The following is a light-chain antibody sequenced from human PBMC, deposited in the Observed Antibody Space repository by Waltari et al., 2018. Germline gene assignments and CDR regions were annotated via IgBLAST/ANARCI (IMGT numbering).Light chain of an antibody. V-gene: IGLV2-23*02. CDR1: SSDFGSYTL. Sequence: QSALTQPASVSGSHGQSITVSCTGTSSDFGSYTLVSWYQQHPGKAPKLIIYGVNKRPSGVSDRFSGSKSGNTASLTISGLQAEDEADYYCCSSAGSSTYVVFGGGTKLTVL. J-gene: IGLJ2*01. CDR2: GVN. CDR3: CSSAGSSTYVV.